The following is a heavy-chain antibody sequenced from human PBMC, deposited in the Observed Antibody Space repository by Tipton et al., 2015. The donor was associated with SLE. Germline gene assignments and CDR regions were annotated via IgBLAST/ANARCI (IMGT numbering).Heavy chain of an antibody. CDR2: ISWDSDDM. V-gene: IGHV3-9*01. Sequence: SLRLSCAASGFDFDDYAMHWVRQAPGKGLEWVSSISWDSDDMYYADSVKGRFTISRDNGKSALYLHMNSLGAEDTAVFYCARGGYFYGSGSPDTFDIWGQGTMVTVSS. D-gene: IGHD3-10*01. CDR1: GFDFDDYA. J-gene: IGHJ3*02. CDR3: ARGGYFYGSGSPDTFDI.